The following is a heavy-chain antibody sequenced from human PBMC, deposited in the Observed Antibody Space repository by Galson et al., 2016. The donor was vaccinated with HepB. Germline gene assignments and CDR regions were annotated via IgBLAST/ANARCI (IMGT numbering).Heavy chain of an antibody. V-gene: IGHV1-8*01. CDR1: GYSFTNYD. J-gene: IGHJ5*02. CDR2: MTADNGDT. Sequence: SVKVSCKASGYSFTNYDINWVRQAPGQGLECIRWMTADNGDTGYVEKFKGRVTLTRDTSTETAYMELNSLTSDDTAMYYCARGTWFDPWGQGTLVIVSS. CDR3: ARGTWFDP.